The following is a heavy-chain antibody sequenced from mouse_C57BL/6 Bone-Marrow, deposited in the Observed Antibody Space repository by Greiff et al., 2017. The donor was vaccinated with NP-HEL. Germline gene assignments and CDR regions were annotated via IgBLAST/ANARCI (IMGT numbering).Heavy chain of an antibody. D-gene: IGHD2-3*01. J-gene: IGHJ2*01. CDR1: GYAFTNYL. CDR2: INPGSGGT. CDR3: ARRGYSERGYYFDY. V-gene: IGHV1-54*01. Sequence: QVQLQQSGAELVRPGTSVKVSCKASGYAFTNYLIEWVKQRPGQGLEWIGVINPGSGGTNYNEKFKGKATLTADKSSSTAYMQLSSLTSEDSAVYFCARRGYSERGYYFDYWGQGTTLTVSS.